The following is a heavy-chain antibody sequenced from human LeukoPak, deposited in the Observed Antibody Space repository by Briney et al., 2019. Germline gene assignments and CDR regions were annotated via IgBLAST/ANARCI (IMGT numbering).Heavy chain of an antibody. CDR3: AAESSLSSGYDYFDY. V-gene: IGHV1-24*01. D-gene: IGHD3-22*01. CDR2: FDPEEGET. CDR1: GYTLTELS. Sequence: ASVNVSCKVSGYTLTELSMHWVRQAPGKGLEWMGGFDPEEGETIYAQKFQGRVTMTEDRSTDTAYMELSSLRSEDTAVYYCAAESSLSSGYDYFDYWGQGTLVTVSS. J-gene: IGHJ4*02.